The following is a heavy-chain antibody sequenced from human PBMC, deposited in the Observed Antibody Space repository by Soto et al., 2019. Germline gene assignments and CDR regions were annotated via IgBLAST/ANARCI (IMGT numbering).Heavy chain of an antibody. CDR1: GGSISSSSYY. Sequence: QLQLQESGPGLVKPSETLSLTCTVSGGSISSSSYYWGWIRQPPGKGLEWIGSIYYSGSTYYNPSLKSRVTISVDTSKNQFSLKLSSVTAADTAVYYCARLGIAAAGAEYFQHWGQGTLVTVSS. D-gene: IGHD6-13*01. CDR3: ARLGIAAAGAEYFQH. J-gene: IGHJ1*01. CDR2: IYYSGST. V-gene: IGHV4-39*01.